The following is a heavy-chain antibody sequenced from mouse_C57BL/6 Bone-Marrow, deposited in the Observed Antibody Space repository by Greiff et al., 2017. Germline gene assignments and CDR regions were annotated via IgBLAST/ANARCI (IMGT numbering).Heavy chain of an antibody. J-gene: IGHJ2*01. D-gene: IGHD1-1*01. CDR3: ARDYGSPYYYDY. V-gene: IGHV1-7*01. CDR2: VTPSSGYT. Sequence: VKLMESGAELAKPGASVKLSCKASGYTFTSYWMHWVKQRPGQGLEWIGYVTPSSGYTKSNQKFKDKATLTADKSSSTAYMQLSSLTYEDSEVYYCARDYGSPYYYDYWGQGTTLTVSS. CDR1: GYTFTSYW.